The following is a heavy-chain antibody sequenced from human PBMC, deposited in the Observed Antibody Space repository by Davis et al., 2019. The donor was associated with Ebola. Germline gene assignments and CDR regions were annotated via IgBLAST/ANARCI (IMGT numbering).Heavy chain of an antibody. CDR1: GFIFSRHW. CDR3: AKSGLSFGVVKYHYGMDV. D-gene: IGHD3-3*01. Sequence: GESLKISCAASGFIFSRHWMNWVRQAPGKGLEWVADISEDGIKKYYVDSVKGRFTISRDNSKNTLYLQMNSLRAEDTAVYYCAKSGLSFGVVKYHYGMDVWGKGTTVTVSS. V-gene: IGHV3-30*18. J-gene: IGHJ6*04. CDR2: ISEDGIKK.